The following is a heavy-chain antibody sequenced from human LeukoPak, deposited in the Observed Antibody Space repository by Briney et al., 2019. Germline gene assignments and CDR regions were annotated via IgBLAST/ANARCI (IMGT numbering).Heavy chain of an antibody. D-gene: IGHD2-2*01. J-gene: IGHJ3*02. CDR2: ISAYNGNT. V-gene: IGHV1-18*01. CDR1: GYTFTSYG. Sequence: GASVKVSCKASGYTFTSYGISWVRQAPGQGLEWMGWISAYNGNTNYAQKLQGRVTMTTDTSMSTAYMELRSLRSDDTAVYYCARDIRDIVVVPAATSYLDAFDIWGQGTMVTVSS. CDR3: ARDIRDIVVVPAATSYLDAFDI.